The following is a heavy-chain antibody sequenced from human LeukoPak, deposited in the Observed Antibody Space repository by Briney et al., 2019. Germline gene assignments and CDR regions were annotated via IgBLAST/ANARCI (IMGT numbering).Heavy chain of an antibody. CDR2: ISSSSSYI. D-gene: IGHD2-15*01. Sequence: SGGSLRLSCTASGFTFHSYRKNPIRQAPGKGLEWVSSISSSSSYIYYADSVKGRFTISRDNAKNSLYLQMNSLRAEDTAVYYCARDSSDDDPEYSAMAVWGLGTTVTVSS. V-gene: IGHV3-21*01. J-gene: IGHJ6*02. CDR3: ARDSSDDDPEYSAMAV. CDR1: GFTFHSYR.